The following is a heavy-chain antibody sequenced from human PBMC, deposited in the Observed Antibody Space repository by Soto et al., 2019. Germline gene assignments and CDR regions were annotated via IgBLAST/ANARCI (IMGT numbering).Heavy chain of an antibody. V-gene: IGHV3-30-3*01. D-gene: IGHD5-12*01. CDR2: ISYDGSNK. J-gene: IGHJ4*02. CDR3: AGPTTSGYDSEDYFDY. CDR1: GFTFSSYA. Sequence: SLRLPCAASGFTFSSYAMHWVRQAPGKGLEWVAVISYDGSNKYYADSVKGRFTISRDNSKNTLYLQMNSLRAEDTAVYYCAGPTTSGYDSEDYFDYWGQGTLVTVSS.